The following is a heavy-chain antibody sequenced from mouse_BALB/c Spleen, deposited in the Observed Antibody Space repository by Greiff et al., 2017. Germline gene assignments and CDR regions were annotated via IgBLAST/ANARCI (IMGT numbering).Heavy chain of an antibody. D-gene: IGHD2-4*01. CDR1: GFTFSDYY. J-gene: IGHJ3*01. V-gene: IGHV5-4*02. Sequence: EVQLVESGGGLVKPGGSLKLSCAASGFTFSDYYMYWVRQTPEKRLEWVATISDGGSYTYYPDSVKGRFTISRDNAKNNLYLQMSSLKSEDTAMYYCARDRPIYYDYDKEFAYWGQGTLVTVSA. CDR2: ISDGGSYT. CDR3: ARDRPIYYDYDKEFAY.